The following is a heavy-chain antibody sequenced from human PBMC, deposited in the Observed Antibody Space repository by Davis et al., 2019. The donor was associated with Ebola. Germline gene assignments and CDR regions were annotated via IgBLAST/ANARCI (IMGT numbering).Heavy chain of an antibody. CDR1: GGSISSGTYY. Sequence: SETLSLTCSVSGGSISSGTYYWGWVRQPPGKGLEWIGSIYYNGRPYYNSSLESRITISLDTSKNQFSLKLRSVTAADTAVYFCARLSGLFSSSSGALYFDLWGRGTLVSVSS. CDR2: IYYNGRP. CDR3: ARLSGLFSSSSGALYFDL. J-gene: IGHJ2*01. D-gene: IGHD6-6*01. V-gene: IGHV4-39*07.